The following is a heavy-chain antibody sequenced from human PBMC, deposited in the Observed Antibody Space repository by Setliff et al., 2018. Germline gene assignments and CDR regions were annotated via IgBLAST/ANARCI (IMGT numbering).Heavy chain of an antibody. Sequence: SETLSLTCTVSGASINSGTYYWAWIRQPPGKGLEWIGRIHYSGTTYYNASLKSRVTMSVDTSKSQFSLRLNSVTAADTAVYYCARVSGFLYMDVWGKGTTVTVSS. V-gene: IGHV4-39*01. CDR3: ARVSGFLYMDV. CDR1: GASINSGTYY. J-gene: IGHJ6*03. D-gene: IGHD3-3*01. CDR2: IHYSGTT.